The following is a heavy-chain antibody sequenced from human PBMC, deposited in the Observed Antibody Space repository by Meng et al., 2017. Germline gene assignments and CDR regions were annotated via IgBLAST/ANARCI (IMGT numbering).Heavy chain of an antibody. CDR2: TYYRSKWYN. D-gene: IGHD2-8*02. Sequence: VQPQPAGPGRVKPPQTLPPPCAISGDSVSSNSAAWNWIRQSPSRGLEWLGRTYYRSKWYNDYAVSVKSRITINPDTSKNQFSLQLNSVTPEDTAVYYCARGVVYAISYFDYWGQGTLVTVSS. CDR1: GDSVSSNSAA. J-gene: IGHJ4*02. CDR3: ARGVVYAISYFDY. V-gene: IGHV6-1*01.